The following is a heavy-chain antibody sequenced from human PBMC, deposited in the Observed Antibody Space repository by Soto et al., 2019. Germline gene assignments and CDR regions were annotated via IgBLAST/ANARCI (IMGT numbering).Heavy chain of an antibody. CDR2: INHSGST. CDR3: ARECNPEQYQPLSAFDP. V-gene: IGHV4-34*01. D-gene: IGHD2-2*01. CDR1: GGSFSGYY. J-gene: IGHJ5*02. Sequence: SETLSLTCAVYGGSFSGYYWSWICQPPGKGLEWIGEINHSGSTNYNPSLKSRVTISVDTSKNQFSLKLSSVTAADTAVYYCARECNPEQYQPLSAFDPWGQGTLVTVSS.